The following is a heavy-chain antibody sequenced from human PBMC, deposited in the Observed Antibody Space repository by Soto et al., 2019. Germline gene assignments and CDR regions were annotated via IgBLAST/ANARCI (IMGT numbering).Heavy chain of an antibody. Sequence: GGSLRLSCAASGFTFSSYAMTWVRQAPGKGLEWVSVILNTGGDTLYADSVKGRFTISRDNSKDTLYLQMNILRVEDMAIYYCARASGESYPGSRVFDSWGQGTRVTVS. V-gene: IGHV3-23*01. CDR3: ARASGESYPGSRVFDS. CDR1: GFTFSSYA. J-gene: IGHJ4*02. CDR2: ILNTGGDT. D-gene: IGHD3-10*01.